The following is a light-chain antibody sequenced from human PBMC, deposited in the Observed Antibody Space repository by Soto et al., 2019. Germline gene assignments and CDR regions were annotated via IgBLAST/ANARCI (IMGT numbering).Light chain of an antibody. Sequence: SYELTQPPSVSVAPGETARISCGGNNVGSRSVHWYQQKTGQAPFLVIYYDSDRPSGIPERFSGSNSGNTATLIISRVEAGDEADYYCQVWEATGDQVVFGGGTQLTVL. V-gene: IGLV3-21*01. J-gene: IGLJ2*01. CDR1: NVGSRS. CDR3: QVWEATGDQVV. CDR2: YDS.